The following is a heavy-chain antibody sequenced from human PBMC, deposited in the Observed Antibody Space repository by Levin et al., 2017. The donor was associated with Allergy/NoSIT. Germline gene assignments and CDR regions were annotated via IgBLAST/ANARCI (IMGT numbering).Heavy chain of an antibody. CDR2: IRSKANSYAT. Sequence: GGSLRLSCAASGFTFSGSAMHWVRQASGKGLEWVGRIRSKANSYATAYAASVKGRFTISRDDSKNTAYLQMNSLKTEDTAVYYCTRRSPEYSGYDLAFDIWGQGTMVTVSS. J-gene: IGHJ3*02. CDR1: GFTFSGSA. CDR3: TRRSPEYSGYDLAFDI. D-gene: IGHD5-12*01. V-gene: IGHV3-73*01.